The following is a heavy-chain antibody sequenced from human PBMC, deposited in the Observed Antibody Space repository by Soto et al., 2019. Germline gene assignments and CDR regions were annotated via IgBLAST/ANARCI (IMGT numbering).Heavy chain of an antibody. CDR3: AREDCSGGSCYSVLNS. CDR2: ISDDGTKK. D-gene: IGHD2-15*01. J-gene: IGHJ4*02. V-gene: IGHV3-30-3*01. CDR1: GFTFSSYI. Sequence: PGGSLRLSCAASGFTFSSYIMHWVRQAPGKGLEWVAVISDDGTKKNYGDSAQGRFTISRDNSQNTLYLQVNSLRTEDTAMYYCAREDCSGGSCYSVLNSWGPGTLVTVSS.